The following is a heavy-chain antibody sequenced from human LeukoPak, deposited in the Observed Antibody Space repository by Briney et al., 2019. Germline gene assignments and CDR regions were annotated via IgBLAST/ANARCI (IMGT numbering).Heavy chain of an antibody. Sequence: SETLSLTCTVSGGSISSYYWSWTRQPPGKGLEWIGYIYYSGSTNYNPSLKSRVTISVDTSKNQFSLKLSSVTAADTAVYYCAVGTGFDYWGQGTLVTVSS. D-gene: IGHD7-27*01. V-gene: IGHV4-59*01. CDR2: IYYSGST. J-gene: IGHJ4*02. CDR3: AVGTGFDY. CDR1: GGSISSYY.